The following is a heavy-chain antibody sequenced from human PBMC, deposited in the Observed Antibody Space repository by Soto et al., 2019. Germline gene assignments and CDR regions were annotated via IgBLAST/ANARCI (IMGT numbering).Heavy chain of an antibody. CDR2: IRNQTYSETT. J-gene: IGHJ4*02. Sequence: SLRLSCTASVLTFGNYAISWVRQAPGKGLEWVGLIRNQTYSETTQYAPSLKGRFTISRDDSNSIAYLQMSSLQVDDSAVYYCTSADSTGMSYFFDSWGQGVLVTVSS. D-gene: IGHD2-2*01. CDR1: VLTFGNYA. CDR3: TSADSTGMSYFFDS. V-gene: IGHV3-49*04.